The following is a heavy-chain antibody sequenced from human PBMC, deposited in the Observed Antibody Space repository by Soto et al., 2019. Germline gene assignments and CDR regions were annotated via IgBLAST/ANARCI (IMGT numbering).Heavy chain of an antibody. D-gene: IGHD2-21*01. V-gene: IGHV3-7*03. Sequence: PGGSLRLSCAVSGFSFSSAWMTWIRQAPGKGLERVAIMNEDGSERYYVDSVKGRFTISRDNAKNALFLQMNSLRVEDTAVYFCARDRAYSRFDYWGQGSLVTVLL. CDR3: ARDRAYSRFDY. CDR2: MNEDGSER. J-gene: IGHJ4*02. CDR1: GFSFSSAW.